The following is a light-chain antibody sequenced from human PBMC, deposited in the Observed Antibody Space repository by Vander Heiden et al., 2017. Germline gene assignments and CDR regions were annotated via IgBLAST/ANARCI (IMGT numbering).Light chain of an antibody. V-gene: IGKV3-11*01. Sequence: EIVLAQSPATLSLSPGERATLSCRASQSVSSYLAWYQQNPGQAPRLLIYDASNRATGIPARFSGSGSGPDFTLTISSLEPEDFAVYYCQQRSNWPLTFGGGTKVEIK. CDR3: QQRSNWPLT. CDR1: QSVSSY. J-gene: IGKJ4*01. CDR2: DAS.